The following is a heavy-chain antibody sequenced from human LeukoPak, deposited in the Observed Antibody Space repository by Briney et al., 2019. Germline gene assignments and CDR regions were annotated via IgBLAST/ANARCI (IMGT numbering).Heavy chain of an antibody. CDR3: ARNSGLADC. J-gene: IGHJ4*02. V-gene: IGHV1-8*01. D-gene: IGHD5-12*01. CDR2: MNPNSGNT. Sequence: ASVKVSCKASGYSFTNHDISWVRQATGQELEWMGWMNPNSGNTGYAEKFQGRVTMTRDNSITTAYMELSSLRSEDTAVYYCARNSGLADCWGQGTLVTVSS. CDR1: GYSFTNHD.